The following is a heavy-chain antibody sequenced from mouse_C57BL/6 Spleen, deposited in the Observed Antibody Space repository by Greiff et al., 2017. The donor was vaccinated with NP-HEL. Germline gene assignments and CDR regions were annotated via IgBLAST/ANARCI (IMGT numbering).Heavy chain of an antibody. CDR1: GYAFSSSW. D-gene: IGHD1-1*01. V-gene: IGHV1-82*01. CDR2: IYPGDGDT. J-gene: IGHJ3*01. CDR3: AGGGVTTVGAFAY. Sequence: QVQLQQSGPELVKPGASVKISCKASGYAFSSSWMNWVKQRPGKGLEWIGRIYPGDGDTNYNGKFKGKATLTADKSSSTAYMQLSSLTSEDSAVYVCAGGGVTTVGAFAYWGQGTLVTVSA.